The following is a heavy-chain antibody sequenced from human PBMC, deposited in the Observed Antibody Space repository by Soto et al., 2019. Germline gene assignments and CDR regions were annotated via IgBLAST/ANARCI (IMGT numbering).Heavy chain of an antibody. V-gene: IGHV4-59*08. CDR1: GGSITPYY. Sequence: QVQLQESGPGLVEPSETLSLTCSVSGGSITPYYWSWIRQAPGKGLEWIGYIYFAGTTPYNPSLKSRLTMSVDTSENQFSLKLTSVTAADTAVYYCARLGGYYQALDTWGQGTLVTVSS. J-gene: IGHJ5*02. CDR2: IYFAGTT. CDR3: ARLGGYYQALDT. D-gene: IGHD3-22*01.